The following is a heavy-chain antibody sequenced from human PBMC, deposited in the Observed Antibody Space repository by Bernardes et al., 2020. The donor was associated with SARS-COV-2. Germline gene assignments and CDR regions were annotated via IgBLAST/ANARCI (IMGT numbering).Heavy chain of an antibody. CDR2: IYYSGST. CDR1: GGSISSGGYY. J-gene: IGHJ3*02. V-gene: IGHV4-31*03. Sequence: SETLSLTCTVSGGSISSGGYYWSWIRQHPGKGLEWIGYIYYSGSTYYNPSLKSRVTISVDTSKNQFSLKLSSVTAADTAVYYCARTVPTRFGSGDAFDIWGQGTMVTVSS. CDR3: ARTVPTRFGSGDAFDI. D-gene: IGHD2-15*01.